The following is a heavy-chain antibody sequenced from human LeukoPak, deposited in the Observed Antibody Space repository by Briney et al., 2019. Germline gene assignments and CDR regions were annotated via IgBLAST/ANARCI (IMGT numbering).Heavy chain of an antibody. J-gene: IGHJ4*02. D-gene: IGHD2-21*02. CDR2: INQDGSEK. CDR1: EFTFSSYW. CDR3: ARAPWDCNDHYGY. Sequence: GGSLRLSCAASEFTFSSYWMSWVRQAPGKWLEWVANINQDGSEKNYVDSVKGRFTISRDNAKNSLYLQMNSLRADDTAVYYCARAPWDCNDHYGYWGQGTLVSVSS. V-gene: IGHV3-7*05.